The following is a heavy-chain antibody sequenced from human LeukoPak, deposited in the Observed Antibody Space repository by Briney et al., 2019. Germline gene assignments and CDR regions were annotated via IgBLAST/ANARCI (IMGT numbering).Heavy chain of an antibody. CDR1: GFTFSSYG. Sequence: PGGSLRLSCAASGFTFSSYGMHWVRQAPGKGLEWVAVISYDGSNKYYADSVEGRFTISRDNSKNTLYLQMNSLRAEDTAVYYCAKEGGPAAIRNGFDYWGQGTLVTVSS. J-gene: IGHJ4*02. D-gene: IGHD2-2*01. CDR2: ISYDGSNK. CDR3: AKEGGPAAIRNGFDY. V-gene: IGHV3-30*18.